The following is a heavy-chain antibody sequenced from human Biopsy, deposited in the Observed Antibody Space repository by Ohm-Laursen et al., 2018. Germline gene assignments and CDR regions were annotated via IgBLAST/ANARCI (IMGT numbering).Heavy chain of an antibody. D-gene: IGHD3-16*02. CDR1: GYNFISYS. CDR3: ARGEVTFGELIVSLDS. CDR2: IRPLNGDT. Sequence: GSSVKVSCKASGYNFISYSINWVRQAPGQGLEWMGWIRPLNGDTKYGQKFQDRVTMTTDTSTSTVYMELTSLRSDDTAVYYCARGEVTFGELIVSLDSWGQGTQVTVSS. J-gene: IGHJ4*02. V-gene: IGHV1-18*01.